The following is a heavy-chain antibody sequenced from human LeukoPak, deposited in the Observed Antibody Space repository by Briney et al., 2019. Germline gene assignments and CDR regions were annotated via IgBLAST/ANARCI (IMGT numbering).Heavy chain of an antibody. J-gene: IGHJ4*02. Sequence: KPSETLSLTCTVSGGSISSYYWSWIRQPPGKGLKWIGYIYYSGSTNHDPSLKSRVTISVDTSKNHFSLKLSSVTAADTAVYYCARSTYYSQFDCWGQGILVTVSS. CDR3: ARSTYYSQFDC. D-gene: IGHD3-22*01. CDR1: GGSISSYY. V-gene: IGHV4-59*01. CDR2: IYYSGST.